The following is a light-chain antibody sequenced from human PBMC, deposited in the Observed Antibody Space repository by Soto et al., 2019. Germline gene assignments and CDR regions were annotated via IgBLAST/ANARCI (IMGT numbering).Light chain of an antibody. V-gene: IGKV3-15*01. CDR3: LQYKDWPST. CDR2: GAS. CDR1: QSVTSN. Sequence: EIVMTLSQATLSVSPGERATLSCRASQSVTSNLAWYQQRPGQAPRLLIYGASTRATGIPATFSGSGSGTDFTLTISSLQSEDFAVYYCLQYKDWPSTFGQGTRLEIK. J-gene: IGKJ5*01.